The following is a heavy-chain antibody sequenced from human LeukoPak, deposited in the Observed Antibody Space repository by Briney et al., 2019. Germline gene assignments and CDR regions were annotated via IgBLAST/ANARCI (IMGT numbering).Heavy chain of an antibody. D-gene: IGHD6-13*01. CDR2: ISSSSIYI. CDR1: GFTFSRNS. J-gene: IGHJ4*02. V-gene: IGHV3-21*01. CDR3: ATSRGSWPDYFNY. Sequence: GGSLRLSCAASGFTFSRNSMNWVRQAPGKGLEWVSSISSSSIYIYYADSVKGRFTISRDNAKNSLYLQMNSLRAEDTAIYYCATSRGSWPDYFNYWGQGTLVTVSS.